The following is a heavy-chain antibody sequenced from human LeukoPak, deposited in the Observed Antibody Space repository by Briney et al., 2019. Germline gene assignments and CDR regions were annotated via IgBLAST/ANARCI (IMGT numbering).Heavy chain of an antibody. CDR3: ARHPFSAPFDY. J-gene: IGHJ4*02. CDR2: INHSGST. CDR1: GGSFSGYY. D-gene: IGHD6-19*01. V-gene: IGHV4-34*01. Sequence: SETLSLTCAVYGGSFSGYYWSWIRQPPGKGLEWIGEINHSGSTNYNPSLKSRVTISVDTSKNQFSLKLSSVTAADTAVYYCARHPFSAPFDYWGQGILVTVSS.